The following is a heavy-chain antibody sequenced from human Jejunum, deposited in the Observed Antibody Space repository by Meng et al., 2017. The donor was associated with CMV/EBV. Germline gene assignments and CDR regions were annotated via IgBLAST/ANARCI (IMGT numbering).Heavy chain of an antibody. CDR1: GYTFTSYD. J-gene: IGHJ4*02. V-gene: IGHV1-8*01. CDR3: AREFTIFGVVIMSGY. Sequence: GYTFTSYDINWVRQATGQGLEWMGWMNPNSGNTGYAQKFQGRVTMTRNTSISTAYMELSSLRSEDTAVYYCAREFTIFGVVIMSGYWGQGTLVTVSS. D-gene: IGHD3-3*01. CDR2: MNPNSGNT.